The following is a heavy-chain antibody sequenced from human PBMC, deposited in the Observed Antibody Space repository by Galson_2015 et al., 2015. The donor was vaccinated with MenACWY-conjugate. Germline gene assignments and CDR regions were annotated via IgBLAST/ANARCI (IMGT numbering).Heavy chain of an antibody. CDR3: ARDEYSGSPEGD. CDR1: GFTFTTFG. D-gene: IGHD1-26*01. V-gene: IGHV3-48*02. CDR2: INSNSESI. Sequence: SLRLSCAASGFTFTTFGMNWVRQAPGKGLEWVSYINSNSESIYYADSVKGRFTISRDNAKNLLNLQMTSLRDDDTALYYCARDEYSGSPEGDWGQGTLVIVSS. J-gene: IGHJ4*02.